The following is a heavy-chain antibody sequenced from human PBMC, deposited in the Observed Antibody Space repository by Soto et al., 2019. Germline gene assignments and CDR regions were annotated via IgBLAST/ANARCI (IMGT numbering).Heavy chain of an antibody. CDR3: ARTTGRHLDF. J-gene: IGHJ4*02. CDR1: YGSISVSNVF. V-gene: IGHV4-39*01. CDR2: IDYSGTA. D-gene: IGHD4-4*01. Sequence: QLQLQELGPGLVKPWETLSLTCTVSYGSISVSNVFWGWVRQPPGKGLEWIGDIDYSGTAYFNPSLGTRVTFPVDTSKNQFSLTLYSVTAADTAVYYCARTTGRHLDFWGQGILVTVSS.